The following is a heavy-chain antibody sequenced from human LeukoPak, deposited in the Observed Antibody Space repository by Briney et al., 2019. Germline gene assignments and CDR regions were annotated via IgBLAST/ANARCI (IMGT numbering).Heavy chain of an antibody. V-gene: IGHV4-31*03. D-gene: IGHD2-2*01. CDR1: GGSISSGGYY. CDR3: ARTYIVVVPAAIFSAFDI. J-gene: IGHJ3*02. CDR2: IYYSGST. Sequence: PSETLSLTCTVSGGSISSGGYYWSWIRQHPGKGLEWIGYIYYSGSTYYSPSLKSRVTISVDTSKNQFSLKLSSVTAADTAVYYCARTYIVVVPAAIFSAFDIWGQGTMITVSS.